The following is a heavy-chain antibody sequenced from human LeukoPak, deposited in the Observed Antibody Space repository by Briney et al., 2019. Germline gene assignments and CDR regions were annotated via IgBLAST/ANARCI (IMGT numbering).Heavy chain of an antibody. CDR3: ARDPDGYSGYDIFVAFDI. V-gene: IGHV1-69*05. D-gene: IGHD5-12*01. CDR1: GGTFSSYA. CDR2: IIPIFGTA. Sequence: SVKVSCKASGGTFSSYAISWVRQAPGQGLEWTGRIIPIFGTANYAQKFQGRVTITTDESTSTAYMELSSLRSEDTAVYYCARDPDGYSGYDIFVAFDIWGQGTMVTVSS. J-gene: IGHJ3*02.